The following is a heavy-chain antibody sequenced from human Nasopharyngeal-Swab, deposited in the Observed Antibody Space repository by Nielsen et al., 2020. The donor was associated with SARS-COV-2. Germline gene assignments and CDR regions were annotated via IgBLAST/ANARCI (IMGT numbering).Heavy chain of an antibody. V-gene: IGHV3-74*01. Sequence: GESLKISCAASGFSFRTYWMHWVRQAPGKGLVWVSRIDNYGSITDYADSVKGRFTISRDNAKNTLYLQMNSLRGEDTAVYYCTRDSGGKYGYWGQGNLVTVSS. D-gene: IGHD4-23*01. J-gene: IGHJ4*02. CDR2: IDNYGSIT. CDR3: TRDSGGKYGY. CDR1: GFSFRTYW.